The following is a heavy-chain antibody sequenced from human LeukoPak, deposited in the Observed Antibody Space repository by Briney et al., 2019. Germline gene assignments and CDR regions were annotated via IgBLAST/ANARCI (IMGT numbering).Heavy chain of an antibody. Sequence: SETLSLTCAVSGYSISSGYYWGWIRPPPGKGLEWIGSIYHSGSTFYNPSLKSRVTISVDTSKNPFSLKLSSVTAADTAVYFCARLFYDSRRVDYWGQGTLVTVSS. CDR2: IYHSGST. V-gene: IGHV4-38-2*01. J-gene: IGHJ4*02. D-gene: IGHD3-22*01. CDR3: ARLFYDSRRVDY. CDR1: GYSISSGYY.